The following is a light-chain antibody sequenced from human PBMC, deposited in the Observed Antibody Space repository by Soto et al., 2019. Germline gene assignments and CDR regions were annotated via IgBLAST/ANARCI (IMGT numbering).Light chain of an antibody. CDR2: DAS. J-gene: IGKJ5*01. Sequence: EIVLTQSPATLSLSPGERATLSCRASQSVKSLLGWYQQRPGQAPRLVIYDASYRATGIPARFSGSGWGTDFTLTISRLEPEDFAVYYCQYYDKLAKAITFGQGTRLEI. V-gene: IGKV3-11*01. CDR3: QYYDKLAKAIT. CDR1: QSVKSL.